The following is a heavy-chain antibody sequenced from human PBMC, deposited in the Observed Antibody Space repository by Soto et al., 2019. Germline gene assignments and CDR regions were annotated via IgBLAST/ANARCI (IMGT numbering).Heavy chain of an antibody. V-gene: IGHV5-51*01. D-gene: IGHD2-8*02. CDR3: ATLPLVGGDRDYYYGMDV. CDR2: IYPGDSDT. Sequence: GESLKISCKGSGYSFTSYWIGWVRQMPGKGLEWMGIIYPGDSDTRYSPSFQCQVTISADKSISTAYLQWRSLKASDTAMYYCATLPLVGGDRDYYYGMDVWGQGTTVTVSS. J-gene: IGHJ6*02. CDR1: GYSFTSYW.